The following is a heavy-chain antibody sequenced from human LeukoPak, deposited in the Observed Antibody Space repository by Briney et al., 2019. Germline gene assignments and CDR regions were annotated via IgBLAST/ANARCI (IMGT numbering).Heavy chain of an antibody. CDR2: INPNSGVT. CDR1: GYTFTGYY. V-gene: IGHV1-2*02. J-gene: IGHJ1*01. Sequence: ASVKVSRKASGYTFTGYYIHWVRQAPGQGLEWMGWINPNSGVTNYAQNFQGRVTMTRDTSISTAYMELSRLTSDDTAVYYCARRGAVPVEYLQYWGQGTLVTVSS. CDR3: ARRGAVPVEYLQY. D-gene: IGHD6-19*01.